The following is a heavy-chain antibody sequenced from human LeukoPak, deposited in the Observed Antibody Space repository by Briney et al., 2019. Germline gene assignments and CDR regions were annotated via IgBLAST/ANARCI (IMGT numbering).Heavy chain of an antibody. CDR2: INPNSGGI. Sequence: SVKVSCKASGYTFTDYYMHWVRQAPGQGLEWMGWINPNSGGINYAQKFQDRVTMTRDTSISTAYMELSRLRSDDTAVYYCVRDLSYYDSSGYYKWFDPWGQGTLVTVSS. CDR1: GYTFTDYY. D-gene: IGHD3-22*01. J-gene: IGHJ5*02. V-gene: IGHV1-2*02. CDR3: VRDLSYYDSSGYYKWFDP.